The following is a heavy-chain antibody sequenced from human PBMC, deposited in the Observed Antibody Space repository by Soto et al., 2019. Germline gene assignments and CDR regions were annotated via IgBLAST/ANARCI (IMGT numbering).Heavy chain of an antibody. CDR2: FDPEDGET. CDR3: ATDLADMYYYGSGSAES. CDR1: GYTLTELT. Sequence: ASVKVSCKVSGYTLTELTMHWVRQAPGKGLEWMGSFDPEDGETIYAQKFQGRVTMTGDTSTDTAYMELSSLRSEDTAVYYCATDLADMYYYGSGSAESWGQGTLVTVSS. J-gene: IGHJ4*02. D-gene: IGHD3-10*01. V-gene: IGHV1-24*01.